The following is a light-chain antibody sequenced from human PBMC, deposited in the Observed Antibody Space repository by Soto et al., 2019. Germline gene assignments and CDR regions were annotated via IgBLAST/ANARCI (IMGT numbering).Light chain of an antibody. CDR2: EAS. CDR1: QSVSSY. Sequence: ELGLTQSPATLSLSPGARATLSCRASQSVSSYLVWYQQKPGQAPRLLIYEASKRATGTPARFSGSGSGTDFTLTISSLEPEDFAVYYCQQRSNWPITFGQGTRLAIK. V-gene: IGKV3-11*01. CDR3: QQRSNWPIT. J-gene: IGKJ5*01.